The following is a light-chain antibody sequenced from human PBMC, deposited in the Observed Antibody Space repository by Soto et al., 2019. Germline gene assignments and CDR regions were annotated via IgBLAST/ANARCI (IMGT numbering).Light chain of an antibody. Sequence: QSVLTQPPSVSGAPGQRVTISCTGSSSNIGAGYDVHWYQQLPGTAPKLLIYGNSNRPSGVPDRFSGSKSGTSASLAITGLQAEDEADYYCQSYDSSLRGPNYVFVTGTKVTVL. CDR1: SSNIGAGYD. CDR3: QSYDSSLRGPNYV. J-gene: IGLJ1*01. CDR2: GNS. V-gene: IGLV1-40*01.